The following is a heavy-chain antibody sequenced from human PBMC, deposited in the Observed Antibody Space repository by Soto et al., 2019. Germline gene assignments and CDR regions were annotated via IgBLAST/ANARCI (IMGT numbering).Heavy chain of an antibody. CDR1: GYSFTSYW. Sequence: GESLKISCKGSGYSFTSYWISWVRQMPGKGLEWMGRIDPSDSYTNYSPSFQGHVTISADKSISTAYLQWSSLKASETAMYYCERNVRWYLVATTWFDTWGQGTLVTVSS. CDR2: IDPSDSYT. D-gene: IGHD5-12*01. V-gene: IGHV5-10-1*01. CDR3: ERNVRWYLVATTWFDT. J-gene: IGHJ5*02.